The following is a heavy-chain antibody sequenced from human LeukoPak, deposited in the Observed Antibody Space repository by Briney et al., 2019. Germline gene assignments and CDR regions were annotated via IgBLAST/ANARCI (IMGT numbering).Heavy chain of an antibody. J-gene: IGHJ6*02. CDR3: ARGTGYYRLYYYYYCGMDV. CDR2: IYYSGST. D-gene: IGHD3-9*01. Sequence: PSETLSLTCTVSGGSISSYDWSWIRQPPGKGLEWIGYIYYSGSTNYQPSLKSRVTISVDTSKNQFSLKLSSVTAADTAVYYCARGTGYYRLYYYYYCGMDVWGQGTTVTVSS. CDR1: GGSISSYD. V-gene: IGHV4-59*08.